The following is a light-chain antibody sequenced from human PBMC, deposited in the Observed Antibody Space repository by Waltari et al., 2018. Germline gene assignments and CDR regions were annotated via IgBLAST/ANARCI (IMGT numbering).Light chain of an antibody. V-gene: IGKV3-15*01. Sequence: DIVMTQSPATLSVSPGERATLSCRASQSVSTTLAWYQHKPGQAPRLLIYGASTRATGIPARFSGSGSGTEFTLTISSLQSEDFVVYYCQQYNNGPYTFGQGTKLEIK. CDR3: QQYNNGPYT. J-gene: IGKJ2*01. CDR2: GAS. CDR1: QSVSTT.